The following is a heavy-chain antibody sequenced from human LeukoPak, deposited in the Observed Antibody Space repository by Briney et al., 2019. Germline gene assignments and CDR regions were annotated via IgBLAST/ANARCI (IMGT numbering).Heavy chain of an antibody. CDR3: ARDGHGNFWRARRTYYMDV. CDR2: ISGSGSTI. D-gene: IGHD3-3*01. J-gene: IGHJ6*03. Sequence: GGSLRLSCAASGFTFSDYYMSWIRQAPGKGLDWVSYISGSGSTIYYADSVKGRFTISRDNAKNSLYLQMSSLRAEDTAVYYCARDGHGNFWRARRTYYMDVWGKGTTVTVSS. V-gene: IGHV3-11*04. CDR1: GFTFSDYY.